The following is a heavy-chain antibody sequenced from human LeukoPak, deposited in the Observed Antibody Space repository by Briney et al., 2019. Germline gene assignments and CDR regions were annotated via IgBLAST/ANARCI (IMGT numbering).Heavy chain of an antibody. J-gene: IGHJ5*02. D-gene: IGHD3-22*01. CDR2: INPSAGST. V-gene: IGHV1-46*01. CDR1: GYTYTSYY. CDR3: ARVGPYYDNSGYYH. Sequence: GASVKVSRKASGYTYTSYYIHWVRQAPGQGLEWMGIINPSAGSTNYAQKFQGRVTMTTDMSTSTVYMELSSLRSEDTAVYYCARVGPYYDNSGYYHWGQGTLVTVSS.